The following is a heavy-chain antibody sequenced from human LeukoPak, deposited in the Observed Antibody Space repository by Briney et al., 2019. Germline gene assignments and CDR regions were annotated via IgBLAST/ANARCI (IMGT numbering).Heavy chain of an antibody. D-gene: IGHD3-22*01. V-gene: IGHV4-4*07. CDR1: GGSISSYY. Sequence: SETLSLTCTVSGGSISSYYWSWIRQPAGKGLEWIGRIYTSGSTNYNPSLKSRVTMSVDTSKNQFSLKLSSVTAADTAVYYCARLNYYDSSGYPLAAFDIWGQGTMVTVSS. CDR3: ARLNYYDSSGYPLAAFDI. J-gene: IGHJ3*02. CDR2: IYTSGST.